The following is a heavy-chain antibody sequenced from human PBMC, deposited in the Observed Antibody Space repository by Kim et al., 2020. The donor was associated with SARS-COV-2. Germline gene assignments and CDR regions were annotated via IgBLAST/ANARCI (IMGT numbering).Heavy chain of an antibody. CDR2: ISAYNGNT. J-gene: IGHJ4*02. CDR1: GYTFTSYG. D-gene: IGHD3-10*01. V-gene: IGHV1-18*01. CDR3: ARDGKYYYGSGSYYTEDY. Sequence: ASVKVSCKASGYTFTSYGISWVRQAPGQGLEWMGWISAYNGNTNYAQKLQGRVTMTTDTSTSTAYMELRSLRSDDTAVYYCARDGKYYYGSGSYYTEDYWGQGTLVTVSS.